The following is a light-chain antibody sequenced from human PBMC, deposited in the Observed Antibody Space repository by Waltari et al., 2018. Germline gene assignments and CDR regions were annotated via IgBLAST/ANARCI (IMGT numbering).Light chain of an antibody. CDR1: SLRNYY. CDR2: DKN. J-gene: IGLJ3*02. Sequence: SSELTQDPAVSVALGQTVRITCQGDSLRNYYATWYQQKPGQAPILVIYDKNNRPSGIPDRFSCSTSGNTASLTITGAQAEDEADYYCNSRDSSGNLVVFGGGTKLTVL. V-gene: IGLV3-19*01. CDR3: NSRDSSGNLVV.